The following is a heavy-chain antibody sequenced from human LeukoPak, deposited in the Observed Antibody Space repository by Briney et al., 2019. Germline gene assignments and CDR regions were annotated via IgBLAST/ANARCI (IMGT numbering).Heavy chain of an antibody. CDR1: GFTFDDYA. V-gene: IGHV3-9*01. CDR3: AELGITMIGGV. J-gene: IGHJ6*04. CDR2: ISWNSGSI. Sequence: PGGSLRLSCAASGFTFDDYAMHWVRHAPGKGLEWVSGISWNSGSIGYADSVKGRFTISRDNAKNSLYLQMSSLRAEDTAVYYCAELGITMIGGVWGKGTTVTISS. D-gene: IGHD3-10*02.